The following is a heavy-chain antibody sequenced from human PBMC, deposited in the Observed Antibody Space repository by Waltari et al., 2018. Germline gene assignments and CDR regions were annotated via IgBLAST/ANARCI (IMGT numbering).Heavy chain of an antibody. J-gene: IGHJ4*02. CDR1: GGSISSGSYY. CDR2: IYTSGST. D-gene: IGHD3-10*01. Sequence: QVQLQESGPGLVKPSQTLSLTCTVSGGSISSGSYYWSWIRQPAGKGLEWIGRIYTSGSTNYNPSLKSRVTISVDTSKNQFSLKLSSVTAADTAVYYCARGYYYGSGSYSHWGQGTLVTVSS. V-gene: IGHV4-61*02. CDR3: ARGYYYGSGSYSH.